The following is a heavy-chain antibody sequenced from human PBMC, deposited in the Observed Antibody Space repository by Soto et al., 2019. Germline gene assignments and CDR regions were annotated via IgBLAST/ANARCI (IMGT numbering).Heavy chain of an antibody. CDR1: GGSFSGYY. CDR3: ARVQTXWIQLWRGGDWFDP. CDR2: INHSGST. V-gene: IGHV4-34*01. Sequence: SETLSLTCAVYGGSFSGYYWSWIRQPPGKGLEWIGEINHSGSTNYNPSLKSRVTISVDTSKNQFSLKLSSVTAADTAVYYCARVQTXWIQLWRGGDWFDPWGQGTLVTVSS. J-gene: IGHJ5*02. D-gene: IGHD5-18*01.